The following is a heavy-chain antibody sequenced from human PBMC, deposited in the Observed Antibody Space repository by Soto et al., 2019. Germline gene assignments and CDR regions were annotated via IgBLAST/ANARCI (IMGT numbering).Heavy chain of an antibody. CDR3: ARALYCSSGSCRGDY. J-gene: IGHJ4*02. V-gene: IGHV1-18*01. Sequence: QIQLVQSGAEVKKPGASVKVSCKASGYMFSSYGVSWVRQAPGQGLEWMGWISAYNGNTKYAQNLQGRVTLTTDTSTSTASMELRSLRSDDTAMYYCARALYCSSGSCRGDYWGQGTLVTVSS. CDR1: GYMFSSYG. D-gene: IGHD2-15*01. CDR2: ISAYNGNT.